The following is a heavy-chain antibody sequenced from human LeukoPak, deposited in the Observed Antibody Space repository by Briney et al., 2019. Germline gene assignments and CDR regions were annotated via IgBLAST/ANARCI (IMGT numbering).Heavy chain of an antibody. CDR3: ASLASEWELPEVDY. V-gene: IGHV3-48*01. Sequence: GGSLRLSCAPSGFTFSSYATNWVRQAQGTGLEWVSYISPSSTLIYYADSVKGRFTISRDNAKKSLFLQMNSLRAEDTAVYYCASLASEWELPEVDYWGLGTLVTVSS. J-gene: IGHJ4*02. D-gene: IGHD1-26*01. CDR1: GFTFSSYA. CDR2: ISPSSTLI.